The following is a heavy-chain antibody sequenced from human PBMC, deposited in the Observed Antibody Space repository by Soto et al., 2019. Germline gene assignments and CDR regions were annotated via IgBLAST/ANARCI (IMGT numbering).Heavy chain of an antibody. CDR1: GFTFSSYS. Sequence: EVQLVESGGGLVKPGGSLRLSCAASGFTFSSYSMNWVRQAPGKGLEWVSSISSSSSYIYYADSVKGRFTISRDNAKNSLYLQMNSLRAEDTAVYYCARAPSYYDSRGYWAYWGQGTLVTVSS. D-gene: IGHD3-22*01. CDR3: ARAPSYYDSRGYWAY. V-gene: IGHV3-21*01. CDR2: ISSSSSYI. J-gene: IGHJ4*02.